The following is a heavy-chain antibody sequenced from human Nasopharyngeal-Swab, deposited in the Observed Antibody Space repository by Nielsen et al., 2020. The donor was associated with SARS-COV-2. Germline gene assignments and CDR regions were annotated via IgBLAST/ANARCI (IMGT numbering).Heavy chain of an antibody. J-gene: IGHJ3*02. D-gene: IGHD2-15*01. Sequence: GESLKISCAASGFTFSSYWMSWVRQAPGKGLEWVANIKQDGSEKYYVDSVKGRFTISRGNAKNSLYLQMNSLRAEDTAVYYCARDWQDIVVVVADSGAFDIWGQGTMVTVSS. CDR2: IKQDGSEK. CDR1: GFTFSSYW. CDR3: ARDWQDIVVVVADSGAFDI. V-gene: IGHV3-7*01.